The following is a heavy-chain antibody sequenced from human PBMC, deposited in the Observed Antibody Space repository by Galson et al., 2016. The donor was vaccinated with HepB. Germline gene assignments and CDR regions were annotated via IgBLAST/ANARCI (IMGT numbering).Heavy chain of an antibody. CDR2: INPSGGSA. CDR3: AREWATIRRYYFDS. J-gene: IGHJ4*02. Sequence: SVKVSCKASRYTFTSYYIHWVRQAPGHGLEWMGIINPSGGSAKYAQKFQGRVTMTRDTSKNTIYMELRSLRSEDTAAYYCAREWATIRRYYFDSWGQGTLVTVSS. D-gene: IGHD5-12*01. V-gene: IGHV1-46*01. CDR1: RYTFTSYY.